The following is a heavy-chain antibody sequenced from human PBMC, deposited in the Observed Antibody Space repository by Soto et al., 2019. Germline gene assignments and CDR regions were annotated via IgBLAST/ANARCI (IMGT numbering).Heavy chain of an antibody. CDR1: GGTFSSSA. D-gene: IGHD3-10*01. Sequence: QVQLVQSGAEVKKPGSSVKVSCKASGGTFSSSAISWVRQAPGQGLEWMGGIIPIFGTANYAQKFQGRVTITADKSTSTAYMELSSLRSEDTAVYYCARVLSTMVRGVIHGMDVWGQGTTVTVSS. V-gene: IGHV1-69*06. CDR3: ARVLSTMVRGVIHGMDV. CDR2: IIPIFGTA. J-gene: IGHJ6*02.